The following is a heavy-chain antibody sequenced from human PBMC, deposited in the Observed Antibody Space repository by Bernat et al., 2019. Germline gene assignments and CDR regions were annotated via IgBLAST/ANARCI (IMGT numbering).Heavy chain of an antibody. V-gene: IGHV3-30-3*01. J-gene: IGHJ6*02. CDR1: GFTFSSYA. CDR3: ARDRGSGSEWLRRGMDV. CDR2: ISYDGSNK. Sequence: QVQLVESGGGVVQPGRSLRLSCAASGFTFSSYAMHWVRQAPGKGLAWVAVISYDGSNKYYADSGKGRFTISRDNSKNTLYLQMNSLRAEDTAVYYCARDRGSGSEWLRRGMDVWGQGTTVTVSS. D-gene: IGHD3-10*01.